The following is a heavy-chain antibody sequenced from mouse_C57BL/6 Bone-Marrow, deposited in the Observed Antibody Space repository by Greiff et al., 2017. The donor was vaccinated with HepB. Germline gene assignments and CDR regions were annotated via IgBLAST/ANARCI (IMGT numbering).Heavy chain of an antibody. Sequence: VQLQQSGPELVKPGASVKMSCKASGYTFTDYNMHWVKQSHGKSLEWIGYINPNNGGTSYNQKFKGKATLTVNKSSSTAYMELRSLTSEDSAVYYCARKGGLRDYFDYWGQGTTLTVSS. J-gene: IGHJ2*01. CDR2: INPNNGGT. D-gene: IGHD2-4*01. CDR1: GYTFTDYN. CDR3: ARKGGLRDYFDY. V-gene: IGHV1-22*01.